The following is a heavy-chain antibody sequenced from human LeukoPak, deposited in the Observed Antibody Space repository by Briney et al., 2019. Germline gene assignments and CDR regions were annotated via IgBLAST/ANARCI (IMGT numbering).Heavy chain of an antibody. D-gene: IGHD4-17*01. J-gene: IGHJ4*02. CDR2: ISYDGSNK. V-gene: IGHV3-30*04. Sequence: GRSLRLSCAASGFTFSSYAMHWVRQAPGKGLEWVAVISYDGSNKYYADSVKGRFTISRDNSKNTLYLQMNSLRAEDTAVYYCATVTTEDYWGQGTLVTVSS. CDR3: ATVTTEDY. CDR1: GFTFSSYA.